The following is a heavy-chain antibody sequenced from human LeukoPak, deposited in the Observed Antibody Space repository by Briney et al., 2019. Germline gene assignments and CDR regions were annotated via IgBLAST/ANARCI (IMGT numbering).Heavy chain of an antibody. CDR3: ARDWPISMVYYFDY. J-gene: IGHJ4*02. CDR2: SSAYNGNT. V-gene: IGHV1-18*01. D-gene: IGHD3-10*01. Sequence: ASVTVSCKASGYTFNTYGISWVRQAPGQGVEWMGWSSAYNGNTNYAQKFQGRVTMTTDTSTSTAYMDLRSLRSDDTAVYYCARDWPISMVYYFDYWGQGTLVTVSS. CDR1: GYTFNTYG.